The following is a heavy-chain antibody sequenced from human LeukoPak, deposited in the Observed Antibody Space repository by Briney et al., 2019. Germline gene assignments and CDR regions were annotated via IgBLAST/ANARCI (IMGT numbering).Heavy chain of an antibody. V-gene: IGHV1-18*01. CDR1: GYTFTAYG. CDR2: ISGYSGDT. Sequence: ASVKVSCKASGYTFTAYGFSWVRQAPGQGLEWMGWISGYSGDTNCAQSLQGRVTMTTDTSTSTGYMELRSLRSDDTAVYYCARLGSPFDIVPNTMDVWGQGTTVTVSS. J-gene: IGHJ6*02. CDR3: ARLGSPFDIVPNTMDV. D-gene: IGHD2-15*01.